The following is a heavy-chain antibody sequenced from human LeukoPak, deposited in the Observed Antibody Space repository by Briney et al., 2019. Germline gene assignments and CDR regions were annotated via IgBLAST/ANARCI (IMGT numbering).Heavy chain of an antibody. CDR2: IYTSGST. D-gene: IGHD6-13*01. V-gene: IGHV4-61*02. Sequence: TLSLTCTVSGGSISSSSYYWSWIRQPAGKGLEWIGRIYTSGSTNYNPSLKSRVTMSVDTSKNQFSLKLSSVTAADTAVYYCARDSSSPGDYFDYWGQGTLVTVSS. CDR3: ARDSSSPGDYFDY. J-gene: IGHJ4*02. CDR1: GGSISSSSYY.